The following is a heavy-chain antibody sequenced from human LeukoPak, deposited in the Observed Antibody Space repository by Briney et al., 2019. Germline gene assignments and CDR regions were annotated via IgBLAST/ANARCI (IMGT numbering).Heavy chain of an antibody. CDR2: IDQGGSVR. D-gene: IGHD6-13*01. J-gene: IGHJ4*02. CDR3: ARDPDSSSFDL. V-gene: IGHV3-7*01. Sequence: GGSLRLSCAASGFSFSTSWMSWVRQTPEKGLEFVANIDQGGSVRNYMDSLKGRCTISRDNAKKSLYLEINSLRADDTAVYYCARDPDSSSFDLWGRGALVTVSS. CDR1: GFSFSTSW.